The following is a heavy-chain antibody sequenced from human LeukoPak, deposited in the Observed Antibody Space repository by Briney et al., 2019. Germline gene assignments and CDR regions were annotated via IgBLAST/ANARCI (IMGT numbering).Heavy chain of an antibody. D-gene: IGHD5-12*01. CDR3: ARDDSGYDSLFGY. CDR2: ISYDGSNK. V-gene: IGHV3-30-3*01. J-gene: IGHJ4*02. Sequence: GGSLRLSCAASGFTFSSYAMHWVRQAPGKGLEWGAVISYDGSNKYYADSVKGRFTISRDNSKNTLYLHMNSLRAEDTAVYYCARDDSGYDSLFGYWGQGTLVTVSS. CDR1: GFTFSSYA.